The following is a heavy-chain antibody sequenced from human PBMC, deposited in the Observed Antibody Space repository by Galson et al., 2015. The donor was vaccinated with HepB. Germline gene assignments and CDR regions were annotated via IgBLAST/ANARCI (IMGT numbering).Heavy chain of an antibody. CDR1: GYTLTELS. D-gene: IGHD3-16*02. V-gene: IGHV1-24*01. J-gene: IGHJ3*02. CDR2: FDPEDGET. CDR3: ATVYMITFGGVIVPGAFDI. Sequence: SVKVSCKVSGYTLTELSMQWVRQAPGKGLEWMGGFDPEDGETIYAQKFQGRVTMTEDTSTDTAYMELSSLRSEDTAVYYCATVYMITFGGVIVPGAFDIWGQGTMVTVSS.